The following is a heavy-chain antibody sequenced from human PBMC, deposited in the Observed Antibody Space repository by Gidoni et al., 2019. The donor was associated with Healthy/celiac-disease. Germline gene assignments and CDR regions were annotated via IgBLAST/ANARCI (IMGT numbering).Heavy chain of an antibody. CDR2: IYPGDSDT. Sequence: EVQLVQSGAEVKKPGESLKSSCTGSGYSFTSYWIGWVRQMPGKGLEWMGIIYPGDSDTRYSPSFQGQVTISADKSISTAYLQWSSLKASDTAMYYCARHHSTMVRGVIPPADYWGQGTLVTVSS. CDR1: GYSFTSYW. J-gene: IGHJ4*02. V-gene: IGHV5-51*01. CDR3: ARHHSTMVRGVIPPADY. D-gene: IGHD3-10*01.